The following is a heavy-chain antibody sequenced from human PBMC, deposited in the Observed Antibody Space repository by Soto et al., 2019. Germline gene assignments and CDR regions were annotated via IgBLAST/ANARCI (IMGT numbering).Heavy chain of an antibody. J-gene: IGHJ4*02. Sequence: PSETLSLTCTVWGGSFSSSSYYWGCLRQPPWKGLEWIGSIYYSGSTYYNPSLKSRVTISVDTSKNQLSLKLSSVTAAETAVYYCASEIPRIAVAGTLFDYWGQGTLVTVSS. CDR2: IYYSGST. CDR1: GGSFSSSSYY. D-gene: IGHD6-19*01. CDR3: ASEIPRIAVAGTLFDY. V-gene: IGHV4-39*01.